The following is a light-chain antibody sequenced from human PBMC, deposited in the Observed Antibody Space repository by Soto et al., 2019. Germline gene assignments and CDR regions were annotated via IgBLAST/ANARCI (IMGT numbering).Light chain of an antibody. CDR2: GAS. J-gene: IGKJ4*01. CDR1: QSVSSSY. CDR3: QLYGSSPLLT. V-gene: IGKV3-20*01. Sequence: EIVLTQSPGTLSLSPGERATLSCRASQSVSSSYLAWYQQKPGQAPRLLIYGASSRASGIPDRFSRSGSGTDFTLTISRLEPGDFAVYYCQLYGSSPLLTFGGGTKVEIK.